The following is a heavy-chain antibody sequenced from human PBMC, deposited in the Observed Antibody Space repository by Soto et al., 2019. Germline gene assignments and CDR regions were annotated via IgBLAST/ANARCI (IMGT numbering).Heavy chain of an antibody. CDR2: ISAYNGNT. D-gene: IGHD3-3*01. V-gene: IGHV1-18*01. Sequence: ASVKVSCKASGYTFTSYGISWVRQAPGQGLEWMGWISAYNGNTNYAQKLQGRVTMTTDTSTSTAYMELRSLRSDDTAVYYCARDGYLYVFGGGPGGKSWFAPGGQGTLVTVSS. J-gene: IGHJ5*02. CDR3: ARDGYLYVFGGGPGGKSWFAP. CDR1: GYTFTSYG.